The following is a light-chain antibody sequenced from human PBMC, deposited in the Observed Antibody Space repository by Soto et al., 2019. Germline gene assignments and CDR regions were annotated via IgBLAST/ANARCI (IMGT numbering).Light chain of an antibody. CDR3: QQVKTYPRT. CDR2: EES. V-gene: IGKV1-9*01. CDR1: QTIRFF. J-gene: IGKJ4*01. Sequence: DIQMTQSPSSLSASVGDTVTITCRASQTIRFFLNWYQQKPGKPPKLLIYEESTLHSGVPSRFSGRKSGTQFTLTIDSLQPEDFATYYCQQVKTYPRTFGGGTKVEIK.